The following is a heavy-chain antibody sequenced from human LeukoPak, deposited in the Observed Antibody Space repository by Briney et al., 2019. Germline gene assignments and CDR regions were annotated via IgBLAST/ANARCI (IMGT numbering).Heavy chain of an antibody. CDR1: GYGFTSYW. CDR2: IYPGDSDT. Sequence: GESLKISCKGSGYGFTSYWIGWVRQMPGKGLEWMGLIYPGDSDTRYSPSFQGQVTISADKSISTAYLQWSSLKASDTAMYYCASMNYYDREGFDIWGQGTMVTVSS. CDR3: ASMNYYDREGFDI. J-gene: IGHJ3*02. D-gene: IGHD3-22*01. V-gene: IGHV5-51*01.